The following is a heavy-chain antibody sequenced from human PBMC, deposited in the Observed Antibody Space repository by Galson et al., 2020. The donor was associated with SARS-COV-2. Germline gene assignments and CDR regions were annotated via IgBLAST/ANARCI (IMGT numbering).Heavy chain of an antibody. CDR2: IYYSGST. Sequence: SQTLSLTCTVSGGSISSGDYYWSWIRQPPGKGLEWIGYIYYSGSTYYNPSLKSRVTISVDTSKNQFSLKLSSVTAADTAVYYCARSYDILTGYLNYWGQGTLVTVSS. V-gene: IGHV4-30-4*01. CDR3: ARSYDILTGYLNY. J-gene: IGHJ4*02. CDR1: GGSISSGDYY. D-gene: IGHD3-9*01.